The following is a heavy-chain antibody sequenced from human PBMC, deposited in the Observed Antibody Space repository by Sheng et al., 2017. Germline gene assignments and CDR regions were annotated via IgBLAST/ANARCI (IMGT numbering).Heavy chain of an antibody. CDR3: ARGNRGMGDAFDI. V-gene: IGHV3-33*01. D-gene: IGHD1-26*01. J-gene: IGHJ3*02. CDR2: VWYDGSTK. Sequence: QVQLVESGGDVVQPGRSLRLSCAASGFTFSSHVMHWVRQAPGKGLEWLSIVWYDGSTKYYADSVKGRFTISRDNSENTVYLQMNSLRADDTAIYYCARGNRGMGDAFDIWGQGTMVTVS. CDR1: GFTFSSHV.